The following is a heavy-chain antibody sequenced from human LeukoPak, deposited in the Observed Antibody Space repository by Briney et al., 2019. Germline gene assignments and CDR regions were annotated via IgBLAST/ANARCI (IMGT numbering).Heavy chain of an antibody. V-gene: IGHV3-15*01. CDR3: TTDTFTMVRGTAGDV. CDR2: IKSKTDGGTT. CDR1: GFTFSNAW. D-gene: IGHD3-10*01. Sequence: GGSLRLSCAASGFTFSNAWMSWVRQAPGKGLEWVGRIKSKTDGGTTDYAAPVTGRFTISRDDSKNKMYLQMNSLKTEATDVYYCTTDTFTMVRGTAGDVWGQGTTVTVSS. J-gene: IGHJ6*02.